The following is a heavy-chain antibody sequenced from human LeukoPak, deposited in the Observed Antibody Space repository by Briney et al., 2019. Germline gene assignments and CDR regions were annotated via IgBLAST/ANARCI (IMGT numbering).Heavy chain of an antibody. CDR2: IGGSDSPT. Sequence: GGSLRLSCAASGFTFTTYAMTWVRQAPGKGLEWFSIIGGSDSPTYYADPVKGRFTISRDYSTNTLYLQVSSLRAEDTAVYYCAALNGIQLWFPIDYWGQGTLVTVSS. V-gene: IGHV3-23*01. CDR3: AALNGIQLWFPIDY. J-gene: IGHJ4*02. CDR1: GFTFTTYA. D-gene: IGHD5-18*01.